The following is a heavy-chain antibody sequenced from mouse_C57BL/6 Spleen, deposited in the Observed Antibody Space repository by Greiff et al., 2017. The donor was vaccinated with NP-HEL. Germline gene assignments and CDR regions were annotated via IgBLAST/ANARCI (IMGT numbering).Heavy chain of an antibody. D-gene: IGHD3-2*02. V-gene: IGHV1-61*01. J-gene: IGHJ2*01. CDR2: IYPSDSET. Sequence: QVQLQQPGAELVRPGSSVKLSCKASGYTFTSYWMDWVKQRPGQGLEWIGNIYPSDSETHYNQKFKDKATLTVDKSSSTAYMQLSSLTSEDSAVYYCARRLSPYYFDYWGQGTTLTVSS. CDR1: GYTFTSYW. CDR3: ARRLSPYYFDY.